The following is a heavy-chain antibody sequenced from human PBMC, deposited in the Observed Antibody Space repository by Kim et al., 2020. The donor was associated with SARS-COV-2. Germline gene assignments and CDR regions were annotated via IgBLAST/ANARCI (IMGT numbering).Heavy chain of an antibody. CDR3: ARRGPDY. D-gene: IGHD3-16*01. V-gene: IGHV4-59*01. Sequence: YSGSTNYNPSLKRRVTISVDTSKNQFSLKLSSVSAADTAVYYCARRGPDYWGQGTLVTVSS. CDR2: YSGST. J-gene: IGHJ4*02.